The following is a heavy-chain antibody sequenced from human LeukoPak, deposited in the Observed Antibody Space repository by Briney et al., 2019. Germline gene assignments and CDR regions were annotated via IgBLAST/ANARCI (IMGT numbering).Heavy chain of an antibody. CDR3: ARDPRYYDFWSGWDMDV. CDR1: GFTVITND. D-gene: IGHD3-3*01. V-gene: IGHV3-53*01. CDR2: LYSDGNT. Sequence: GGSLRLSCAASGFTVITNDMTWVRQAPGKELEWVSVLYSDGNTKYADSVQGRFTISRDNSKNTLYLEMNSLSPDDTAVYYCARDPRYYDFWSGWDMDVWGKGTTVTVSS. J-gene: IGHJ6*03.